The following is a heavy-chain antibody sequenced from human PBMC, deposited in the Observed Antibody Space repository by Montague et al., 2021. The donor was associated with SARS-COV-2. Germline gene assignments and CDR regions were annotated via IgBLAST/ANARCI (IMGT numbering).Heavy chain of an antibody. CDR2: LYGGDNS. D-gene: IGHD3-16*01. CDR3: ARSIGGFDP. Sequence: SLRLSCAASGFTVSTNYVSWVRQAPGKGLEWVAVLYGGDNSDYTDSVKGRFTISRDNSKNTLYLQMKSLRAEDTALYYCARSIGGFDPWGQGTLVTVPS. V-gene: IGHV3-66*01. CDR1: GFTVSTNY. J-gene: IGHJ5*02.